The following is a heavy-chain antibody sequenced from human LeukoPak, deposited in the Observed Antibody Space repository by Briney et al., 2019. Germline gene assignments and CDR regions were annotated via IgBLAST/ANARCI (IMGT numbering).Heavy chain of an antibody. CDR2: ISDDSYNI. Sequence: GGSLRLSCAASGFTFSSHSMSWVRQAPGRGLEWISFISDDSYNIDYADSVRGRFTVSRDNAKNSLFLQMNSLRVEDTAVYYCARDWSDLTTNPPDYWGQGTLITVSS. CDR1: GFTFSSHS. J-gene: IGHJ4*02. CDR3: ARDWSDLTTNPPDY. D-gene: IGHD1-26*01. V-gene: IGHV3-48*01.